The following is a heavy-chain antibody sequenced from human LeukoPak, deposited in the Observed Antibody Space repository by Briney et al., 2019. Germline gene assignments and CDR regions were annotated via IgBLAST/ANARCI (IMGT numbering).Heavy chain of an antibody. CDR1: GGSISSGGYY. Sequence: PSETLSLTCTVSGGSISSGGYYWSWIRQHPGKGLEWIGYIYYSGSTYYNPSLKSRVTISVDKSKNQFSLKLSSVNAADTAVYYCARVGSYPGIYYYGMDVWGKGTTVTVSS. CDR2: IYYSGST. CDR3: ARVGSYPGIYYYGMDV. V-gene: IGHV4-31*03. J-gene: IGHJ6*04. D-gene: IGHD3-10*01.